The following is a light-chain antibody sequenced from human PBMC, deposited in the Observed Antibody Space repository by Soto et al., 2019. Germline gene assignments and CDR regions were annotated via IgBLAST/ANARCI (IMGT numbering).Light chain of an antibody. J-gene: IGKJ1*01. CDR1: QSISSW. Sequence: DIQMTQSPSTLSASVGDRVTITCRASQSISSWLAWYQQKPGKAPKLLIYDASSLESGVPSRFSGRGSGTEFTLTISSLQPDDFATYFCQQYYSYRTFGQGTKVDI. CDR2: DAS. V-gene: IGKV1-5*01. CDR3: QQYYSYRT.